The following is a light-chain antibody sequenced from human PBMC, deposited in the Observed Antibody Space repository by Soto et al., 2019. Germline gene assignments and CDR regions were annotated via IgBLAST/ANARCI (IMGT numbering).Light chain of an antibody. CDR1: QSISSW. CDR3: QYYNSF. Sequence: DILMTQSPSTLSASVGDRVTITCRASQSISSWLAWYQQKPGQAPKLLIYDASTLESGVPSRFSGSGSGTEFTLNISSLQPDDFATYYCQYYNSFFGPGTKVDIK. CDR2: DAS. J-gene: IGKJ3*01. V-gene: IGKV1-5*01.